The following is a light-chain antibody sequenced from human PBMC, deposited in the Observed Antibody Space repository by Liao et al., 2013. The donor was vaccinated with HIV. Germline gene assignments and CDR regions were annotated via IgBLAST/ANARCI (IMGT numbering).Light chain of an antibody. V-gene: IGLV3-1*01. CDR1: KLGHKY. CDR2: QDH. CDR3: QAWDSNSWV. Sequence: SYELTQPPSVSVSPGQTASITCSGDKLGHKYAFWYQQRPGQSPVVVIYQDHKRPSGIPERFSGSNSGNTATLTISGTQTMDEADYYCQAWDSNSWVFGGGTELTVL. J-gene: IGLJ3*02.